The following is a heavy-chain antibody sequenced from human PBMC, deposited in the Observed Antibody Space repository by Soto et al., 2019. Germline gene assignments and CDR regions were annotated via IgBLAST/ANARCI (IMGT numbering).Heavy chain of an antibody. Sequence: PGGSLRLSCSAPGFPFSSYAMSWVRQARGKGLEWVSAISGSGGSTYYADSVKGRFTISRDNSKNTLYLQMNSLRAEDTAVYYCAKRRGGGSYYYYYGMDVWGQGTTVTVSS. CDR1: GFPFSSYA. D-gene: IGHD1-26*01. J-gene: IGHJ6*02. CDR3: AKRRGGGSYYYYYGMDV. CDR2: ISGSGGST. V-gene: IGHV3-23*01.